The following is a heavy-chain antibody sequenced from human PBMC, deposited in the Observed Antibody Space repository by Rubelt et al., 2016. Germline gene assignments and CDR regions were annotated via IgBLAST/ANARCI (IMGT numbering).Heavy chain of an antibody. D-gene: IGHD4-17*01. V-gene: IGHV3-33*01. CDR2: IWFDGSNE. Sequence: RDKGLEWVAVIWFDGSNEYYADSVKGRFTISRDNSKNTLYLQMNSPRAEDTAVYYCTTGSLTTLTHGEDHWGQGTLVTVSS. CDR3: TTGSLTTLTHGEDH. J-gene: IGHJ4*02.